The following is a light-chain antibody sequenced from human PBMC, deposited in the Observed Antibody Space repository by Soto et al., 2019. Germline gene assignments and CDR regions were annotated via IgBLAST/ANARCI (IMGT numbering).Light chain of an antibody. CDR1: QGISNY. Sequence: DIQMTQSPSSLSASVGDRVTITCRASQGISNYLAWYQQKPGKVPKLLIYAASTLQSRVPSRFSGSGSRTDFTLTIRSLQPEDVTTYSCHQYIDAPWTFGPGTKVEIK. V-gene: IGKV1-27*01. CDR3: HQYIDAPWT. CDR2: AAS. J-gene: IGKJ1*01.